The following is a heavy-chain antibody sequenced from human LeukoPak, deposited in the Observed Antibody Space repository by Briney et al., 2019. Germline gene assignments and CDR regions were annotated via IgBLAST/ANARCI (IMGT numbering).Heavy chain of an antibody. V-gene: IGHV4-59*01. J-gene: IGHJ4*02. CDR2: LYDSGSI. Sequence: SETLSLTCTVSGVSISTYYWSWIRQPPGKGLEWIGYLYDSGSITYNPSLKSRVTISLDTSKNQFSLKLTSVTAADTAVYFCARSRTGGSSFDHWGQGPLVTVSS. CDR1: GVSISTYY. D-gene: IGHD1-26*01. CDR3: ARSRTGGSSFDH.